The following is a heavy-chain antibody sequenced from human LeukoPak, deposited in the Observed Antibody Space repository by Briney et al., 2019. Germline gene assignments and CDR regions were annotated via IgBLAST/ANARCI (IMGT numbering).Heavy chain of an antibody. D-gene: IGHD6-19*01. CDR3: ARSPAGYSSGWYPYYFDY. CDR2: IYYSGST. V-gene: IGHV4-39*07. Sequence: SETLSLTCTVSGVSISSSSYYWDWLRQPPGKGLEWIGSIYYSGSTYYNPSLKSRVTISVDTSKNQFSLKLSSVAAADTAVYYCARSPAGYSSGWYPYYFDYWGQGTLVTVSS. CDR1: GVSISSSSYY. J-gene: IGHJ4*02.